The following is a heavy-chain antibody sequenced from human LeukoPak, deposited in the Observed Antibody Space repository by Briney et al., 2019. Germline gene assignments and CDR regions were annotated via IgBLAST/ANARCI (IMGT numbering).Heavy chain of an antibody. D-gene: IGHD6-19*01. CDR1: GFTFSSYA. J-gene: IGHJ4*02. Sequence: PGGSLRLSCAASGFTFSSYAMSWVRQAPGKGLEWVSAISGSGGSTYYADSVKGRFTISRDNSKNTLYLQMNSLRAEDTAVYYRAKGLSSGWYATDYWGQGTLVTVSS. V-gene: IGHV3-23*01. CDR3: AKGLSSGWYATDY. CDR2: ISGSGGST.